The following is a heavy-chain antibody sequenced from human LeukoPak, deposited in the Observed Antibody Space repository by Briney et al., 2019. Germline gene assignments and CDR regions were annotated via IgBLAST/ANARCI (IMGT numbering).Heavy chain of an antibody. J-gene: IGHJ4*02. CDR2: ISGSGDST. CDR3: AKTRPLDSSSWSHGDY. CDR1: GFTFSSYA. Sequence: GGSLRLSCAASGFTFSSYAMSWVRQAPGKGLEWVSAISGSGDSTYYGDSVKGRFTISRDNSKNTLHLQMNSLRAEDTAVYYCAKTRPLDSSSWSHGDYWGQGTLVTVSS. V-gene: IGHV3-23*01. D-gene: IGHD6-13*01.